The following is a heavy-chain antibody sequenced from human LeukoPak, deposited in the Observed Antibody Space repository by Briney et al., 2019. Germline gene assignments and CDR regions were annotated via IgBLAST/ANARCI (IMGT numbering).Heavy chain of an antibody. V-gene: IGHV3-66*01. CDR1: GFTVSSNY. CDR3: YSMIVVTIRLINDY. J-gene: IGHJ4*02. Sequence: GGSLRLSCAASGFTVSSNYMSWVRQAPGKGLEWVSVIYTGGSTHYADSVKGRFTISRDNSKNTLYLQMNSLRAEDTAVYYCYSMIVVTIRLINDYWGQGTLVTVSS. CDR2: IYTGGST. D-gene: IGHD3-22*01.